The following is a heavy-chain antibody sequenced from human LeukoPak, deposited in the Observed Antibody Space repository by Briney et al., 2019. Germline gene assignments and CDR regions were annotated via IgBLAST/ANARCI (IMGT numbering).Heavy chain of an antibody. D-gene: IGHD6-19*01. CDR1: GGSISSGSYY. CDR2: ICTSGST. CDR3: ARHLPYSSGWYFRGATRTNWFDP. Sequence: SETLSLTCTVSGGSISSGSYYWSWIRQPAGKGLEWIGRICTSGSTNYNPSLKSRVTISVDTSKNQFSLKLSSVTAADTAVYYCARHLPYSSGWYFRGATRTNWFDPWGQGTLVTVSS. V-gene: IGHV4-61*02. J-gene: IGHJ5*02.